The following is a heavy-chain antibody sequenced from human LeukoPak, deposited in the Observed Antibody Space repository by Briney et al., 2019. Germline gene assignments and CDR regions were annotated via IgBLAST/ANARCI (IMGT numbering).Heavy chain of an antibody. CDR3: ARCRLRYSDY. CDR2: IYYSGST. J-gene: IGHJ4*02. CDR1: GGSISSSSYY. D-gene: IGHD3-3*01. Sequence: PSETLSLTCTVSGGSISSSSYYWGWIRQPPGKGLEWIGSIYYSGSTYYNPSLKSRVTISVDTSKNQFSLKLSSVTAADTAVYYCARCRLRYSDYWGQGTLVTVSS. V-gene: IGHV4-39*01.